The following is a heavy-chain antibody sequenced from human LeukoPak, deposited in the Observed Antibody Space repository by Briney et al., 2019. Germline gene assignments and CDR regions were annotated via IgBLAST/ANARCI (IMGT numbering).Heavy chain of an antibody. V-gene: IGHV1-2*04. CDR2: INPNSGGT. CDR1: GYTFTGYY. Sequence: ASVKVSCKASGYTFTGYYMHWVRQASGQGLEWVGWINPNSGGTNYAQKFQGWVTMTRDTSISTAYMELSRLRSDDTAVYYCASGYYYYYGMDVWGQGTTVTVSS. CDR3: ASGYYYYYGMDV. J-gene: IGHJ6*02.